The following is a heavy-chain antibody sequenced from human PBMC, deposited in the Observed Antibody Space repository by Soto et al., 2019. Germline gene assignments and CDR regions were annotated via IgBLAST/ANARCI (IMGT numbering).Heavy chain of an antibody. J-gene: IGHJ4*02. V-gene: IGHV3-23*01. D-gene: IGHD6-19*01. CDR3: AKDRRSGWSIFDY. Sequence: GGSLRLSCAASGFTFSSYAMSWVRQAPGKGREWVSAISGSGGSTYYADSVKGRFTISRDNSKKTLYLQMNSLRAEDTAVYYCAKDRRSGWSIFDYWGQGTLVTVSS. CDR2: ISGSGGST. CDR1: GFTFSSYA.